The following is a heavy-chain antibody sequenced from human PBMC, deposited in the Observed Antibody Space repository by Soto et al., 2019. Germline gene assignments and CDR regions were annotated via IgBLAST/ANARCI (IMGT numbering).Heavy chain of an antibody. J-gene: IGHJ5*02. CDR1: GYTFTSYY. CDR3: ARGGDNHSQGYNWFDP. CDR2: INPSGGST. Sequence: QVQLVQSGAEVKKPGASVKVSCKASGYTFTSYYMHWVRQAPGQGLEWMGIINPSGGSTSYAQKFQGRVTMTRDTSTSTVYMELSSLRSEDTAVYYCARGGDNHSQGYNWFDPWGQGTLVTVSS. V-gene: IGHV1-46*03. D-gene: IGHD1-20*01.